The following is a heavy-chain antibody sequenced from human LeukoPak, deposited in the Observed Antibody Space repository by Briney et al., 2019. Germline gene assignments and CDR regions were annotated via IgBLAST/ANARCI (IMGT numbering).Heavy chain of an antibody. CDR1: GYSFTDYY. CDR3: ERADRLHGGPYELGP. Sequence: ASVKVSCKASGYSFTDYYMHWVRQAPGQGLEWMGWINPNSGGANSAQKFQGRVTMTRDTSITTVYMEVSWLTSDDTAIYYCERADRLHGGPYELGPWGQGTLVTVSS. CDR2: INPNSGGA. V-gene: IGHV1-2*02. D-gene: IGHD3-16*01. J-gene: IGHJ5*02.